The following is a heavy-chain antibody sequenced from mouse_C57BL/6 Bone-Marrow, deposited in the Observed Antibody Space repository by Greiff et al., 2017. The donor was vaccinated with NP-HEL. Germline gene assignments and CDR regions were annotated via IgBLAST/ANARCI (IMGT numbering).Heavy chain of an antibody. D-gene: IGHD2-3*01. Sequence: EVKLMESGGGLVKPGGSLKLSCAASGFTFSDYGMHWVRQAPEKGLEWVAYISSGSSTIYYADPVKGRFTISRDNAKNTLFLQMTSLRSEDTAMYYCARSYDGYYAWFAYWGQGTLVTVSA. CDR3: ARSYDGYYAWFAY. CDR2: ISSGSSTI. V-gene: IGHV5-17*01. CDR1: GFTFSDYG. J-gene: IGHJ3*01.